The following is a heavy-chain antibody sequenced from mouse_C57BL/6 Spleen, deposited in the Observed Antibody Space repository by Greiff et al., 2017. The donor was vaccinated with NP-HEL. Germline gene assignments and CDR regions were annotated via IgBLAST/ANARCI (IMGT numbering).Heavy chain of an antibody. Sequence: EVKLQESGGDLVKPGGSLKLSCAASGFTFSSYGMSWVRQTPDKRLEWVATISSGGSYTYYPDSVKGRFTISRDNAKNTLYLQMSSLKSEDTAMYYCARHTTVVPFDYWGQGTTLTVSS. V-gene: IGHV5-6*01. CDR2: ISSGGSYT. J-gene: IGHJ2*01. CDR1: GFTFSSYG. CDR3: ARHTTVVPFDY. D-gene: IGHD1-1*01.